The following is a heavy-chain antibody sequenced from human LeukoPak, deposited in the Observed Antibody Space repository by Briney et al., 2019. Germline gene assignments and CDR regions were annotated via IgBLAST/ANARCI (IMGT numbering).Heavy chain of an antibody. CDR3: AKKVITYYYGMDV. J-gene: IGHJ6*02. D-gene: IGHD2-21*01. Sequence: GGSLRLSCAASGFTFSNYAMSWVRQAPGKGLEWVSGISGSGGATYYADSVKGRFTISRDNSKNTLCLQMSGLRAEDTAVYYCAKKVITYYYGMDVWGQGTTVTVSS. V-gene: IGHV3-23*01. CDR2: ISGSGGAT. CDR1: GFTFSNYA.